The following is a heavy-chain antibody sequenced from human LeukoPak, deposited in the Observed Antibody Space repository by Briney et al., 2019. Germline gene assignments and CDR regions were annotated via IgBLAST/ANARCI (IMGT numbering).Heavy chain of an antibody. CDR2: ISAYNGNT. CDR1: GYTFTSYG. V-gene: IGHV1-18*01. Sequence: GASVKVSCKDSGYTFTSYGISWVRQAPGQGLEWMGWISAYNGNTNYAQKLQGRVTMTTDTSTSTAYMELSSLRSEDTAVYYCATCIAAAGNYYYGMDVWGQGTTVTVS. D-gene: IGHD6-13*01. CDR3: ATCIAAAGNYYYGMDV. J-gene: IGHJ6*02.